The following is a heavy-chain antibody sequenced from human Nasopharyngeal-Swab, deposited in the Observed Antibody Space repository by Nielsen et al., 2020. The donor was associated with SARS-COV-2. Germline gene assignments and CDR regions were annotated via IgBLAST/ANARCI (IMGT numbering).Heavy chain of an antibody. D-gene: IGHD5-24*01. CDR2: VYRTGDS. CDR3: AWGDKTLVRDGFDV. CDR1: GGSINSGTYY. J-gene: IGHJ3*01. V-gene: IGHV4-61*02. Sequence: SETLSLTCSVSVSGGSINSGTYYWNWIRQPAGKGLAWLGRVYRTGDSDYNPSLQSPITISMDASTNQLSLELTSVTAADTALYYCAWGDKTLVRDGFDVWGQGTMVTVSS.